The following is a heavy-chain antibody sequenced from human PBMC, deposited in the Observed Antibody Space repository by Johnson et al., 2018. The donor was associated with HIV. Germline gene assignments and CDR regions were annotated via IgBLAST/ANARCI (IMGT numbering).Heavy chain of an antibody. CDR3: ARGGSRITIFGVVTNLGAFDI. D-gene: IGHD3-3*01. Sequence: VQLVESGGGLVQPGGSLRLSCAASGFTFSSYDMHWVRQATGKGLEWVSAIGTAGDTYYPGSVKGRVTISRENAKNSLYLQMNSLRAGDTAMYYCARGGSRITIFGVVTNLGAFDIWGQGAMVTVSS. CDR1: GFTFSSYD. J-gene: IGHJ3*02. CDR2: IGTAGDT. V-gene: IGHV3-13*01.